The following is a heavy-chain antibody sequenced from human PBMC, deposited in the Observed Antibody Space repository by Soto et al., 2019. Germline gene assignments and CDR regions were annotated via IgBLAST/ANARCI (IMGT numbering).Heavy chain of an antibody. D-gene: IGHD2-2*01. Sequence: GESLKISCKGSGYSFTSYCIGWVRQIPGKGLEWMGIIYPGDSDTRYSPSFQGQVTISADKSISTAYLQWSSLKASDTAMYYCARQAYCSSTSCFGWFDPWGQATLVTVSS. V-gene: IGHV5-51*01. CDR3: ARQAYCSSTSCFGWFDP. CDR1: GYSFTSYC. CDR2: IYPGDSDT. J-gene: IGHJ5*02.